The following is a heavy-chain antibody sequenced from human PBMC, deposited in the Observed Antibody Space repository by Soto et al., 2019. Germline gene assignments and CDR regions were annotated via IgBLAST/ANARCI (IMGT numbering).Heavy chain of an antibody. CDR1: GGSISSYY. CDR2: IYYSGST. CDR3: ARDPGIAVAGTNYYYGMDV. Sequence: QVQLQESGPGLVKPSETLSLTCTVSGGSISSYYWSWIRQPPGKGLEWIGYIYYSGSTNYNPSLKSRVPISVDTSKNQFSLKLSSVTAADTAVYYCARDPGIAVAGTNYYYGMDVWGQGTTVTVSS. V-gene: IGHV4-59*01. D-gene: IGHD6-19*01. J-gene: IGHJ6*02.